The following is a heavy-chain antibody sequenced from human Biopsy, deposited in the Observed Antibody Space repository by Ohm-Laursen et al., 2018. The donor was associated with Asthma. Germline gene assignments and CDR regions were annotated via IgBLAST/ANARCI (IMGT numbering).Heavy chain of an antibody. V-gene: IGHV5-51*01. CDR1: GYIFTSYW. CDR2: IFPGDSDT. D-gene: IGHD3-10*01. Sequence: GESLKISCKVSGYIFTSYWIGWVRQMPGKGLEWMGIIFPGDSDTIYSPSFQGQVTFSAEKSISTASLQWSSLKASDTAIYYCARLAYGSGSFFDFWGQGTLVTVAS. CDR3: ARLAYGSGSFFDF. J-gene: IGHJ4*02.